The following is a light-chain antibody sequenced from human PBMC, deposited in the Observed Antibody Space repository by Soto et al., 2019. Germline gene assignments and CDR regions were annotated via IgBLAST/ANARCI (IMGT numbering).Light chain of an antibody. CDR2: DAS. V-gene: IGKV3-11*01. Sequence: EIVLTQSPATLSLSPGERANISCRASQSVSSYLAWYQQKPGQAPRVLIYDASNRATGIPARFSGSGSGTDFTLTISSLDPKDCAVYYCQQRSNWPRTFGQGTKVEIK. CDR1: QSVSSY. J-gene: IGKJ1*01. CDR3: QQRSNWPRT.